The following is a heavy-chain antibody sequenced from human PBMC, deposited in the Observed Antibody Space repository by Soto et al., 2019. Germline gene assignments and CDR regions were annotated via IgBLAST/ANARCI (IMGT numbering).Heavy chain of an antibody. CDR3: ARDIVVVVATSDYGMDV. CDR2: INSDGSST. Sequence: EVQLVESGGGLVQPGGSLRLSCAASGFTFSSYWMHWVRQVPGKGLVWVSRINSDGSSTTYAVSVRGRFTISRDNAKNTLYLQMHSLRAEDTAMYYCARDIVVVVATSDYGMDVWGQGTTVTVSS. CDR1: GFTFSSYW. J-gene: IGHJ6*02. V-gene: IGHV3-74*01. D-gene: IGHD2-15*01.